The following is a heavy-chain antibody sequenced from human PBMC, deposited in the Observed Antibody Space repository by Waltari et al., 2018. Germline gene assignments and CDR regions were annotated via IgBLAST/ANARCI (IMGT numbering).Heavy chain of an antibody. D-gene: IGHD3-10*01. Sequence: EVQLVESGGGLVKPGGSLRLSCAASGFTFSSYSMNWVRQAPGKGVKWVSSISSSSSYIYYADSVKGRFTISRDNAKNSLYLQMNSLRAEDTAVYYCARGRGRNDAFDIWGQGTMVTVSS. CDR2: ISSSSSYI. CDR1: GFTFSSYS. V-gene: IGHV3-21*01. CDR3: ARGRGRNDAFDI. J-gene: IGHJ3*02.